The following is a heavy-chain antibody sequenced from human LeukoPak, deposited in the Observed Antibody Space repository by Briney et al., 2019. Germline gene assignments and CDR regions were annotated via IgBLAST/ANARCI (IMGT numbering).Heavy chain of an antibody. D-gene: IGHD6-19*01. Sequence: TGGSLRLSCAASGFTFSSYAMSWVRQAPGKGLEWVSAISGSGGSTYYADSVKGRFTISRDNSKNTLYLRMNSLRAEDTAVYYCAKGEDGIAVAGPDYWGQGTLVTVSS. CDR2: ISGSGGST. J-gene: IGHJ4*02. V-gene: IGHV3-23*01. CDR1: GFTFSSYA. CDR3: AKGEDGIAVAGPDY.